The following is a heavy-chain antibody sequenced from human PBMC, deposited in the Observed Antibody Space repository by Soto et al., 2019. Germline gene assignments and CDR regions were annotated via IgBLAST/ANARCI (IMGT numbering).Heavy chain of an antibody. D-gene: IGHD4-4*01. V-gene: IGHV4-31*03. CDR2: IYYIGST. Sequence: QVQLQESGPGLVKPSQTLSLTCTVSGGSISSGGYYWSWIRQHPGKGLEWIGYIYYIGSTYYNPSLKSRVTISVDTSKNQFSLKLSSVTAADTAVYYCARDGHTYYSNYDRNWFDPWGQGTLVTVSS. CDR1: GGSISSGGYY. CDR3: ARDGHTYYSNYDRNWFDP. J-gene: IGHJ5*02.